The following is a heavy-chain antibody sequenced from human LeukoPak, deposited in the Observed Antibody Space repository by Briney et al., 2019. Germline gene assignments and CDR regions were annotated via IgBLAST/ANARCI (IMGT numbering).Heavy chain of an antibody. CDR1: EFTFARYA. CDR3: VRDPSYGSSWYYYMDV. V-gene: IGHV3-48*04. D-gene: IGHD6-13*01. CDR2: IISSSFKI. Sequence: PGGSLRLSCASSEFTFARYAMNGVRQAPGKGLEWVSYIISSSFKIGYADSVKGRFIISRDNSKNSLYLQMDSLRVEDTAVYYCVRDPSYGSSWYYYMDVWGKGTTVTVSS. J-gene: IGHJ6*03.